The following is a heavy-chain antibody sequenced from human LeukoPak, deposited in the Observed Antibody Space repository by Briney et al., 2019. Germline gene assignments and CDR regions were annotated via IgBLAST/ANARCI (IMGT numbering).Heavy chain of an antibody. CDR3: ARDGTGIWSGRDY. Sequence: PGGSLRLSCAASGFTFNSYWMSWVRQAPGKGLEWVANIKQDGSENYYVDSVKGRFTISRDNAKKLLYLQMNSLRAEDTAVYYCARDGTGIWSGRDYWGQGTLVTVS. D-gene: IGHD3-3*01. V-gene: IGHV3-7*01. J-gene: IGHJ4*02. CDR2: IKQDGSEN. CDR1: GFTFNSYW.